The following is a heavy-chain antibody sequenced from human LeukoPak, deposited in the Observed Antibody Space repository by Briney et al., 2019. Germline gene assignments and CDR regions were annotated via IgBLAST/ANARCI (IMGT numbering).Heavy chain of an antibody. CDR3: ARESPRIAARPIDY. J-gene: IGHJ4*02. CDR1: GYTFTGYY. D-gene: IGHD6-6*01. V-gene: IGHV1-2*02. Sequence: EASVKVSCKASGYTFTGYYMHWVRQAPGQGLEWMGWINPNSGGTNYAQKFQGRVTMTRDTSIGTAYMELSRLRSDDTAVYYCARESPRIAARPIDYWGQGTLVTVPS. CDR2: INPNSGGT.